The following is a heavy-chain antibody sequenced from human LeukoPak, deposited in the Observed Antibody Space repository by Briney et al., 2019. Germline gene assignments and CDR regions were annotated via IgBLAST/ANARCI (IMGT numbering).Heavy chain of an antibody. CDR1: GFTFDDYA. J-gene: IGHJ4*02. V-gene: IGHV3-9*01. Sequence: GGSLRLSCAASGFTFDDYAMHWVRQAPGKGLEWVSGISWNSGSIGYADSVKGRFTISRDNAKNSLYLQMNGLRAEDTALYYCAKDALIAAAGTFDYWGQGTLVTVSS. CDR2: ISWNSGSI. CDR3: AKDALIAAAGTFDY. D-gene: IGHD6-13*01.